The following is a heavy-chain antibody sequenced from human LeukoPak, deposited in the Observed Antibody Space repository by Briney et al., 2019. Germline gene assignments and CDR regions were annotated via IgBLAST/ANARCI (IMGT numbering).Heavy chain of an antibody. CDR3: AKDAYSGCDYVSYNWFDP. V-gene: IGHV1-69*06. J-gene: IGHJ5*02. D-gene: IGHD5-12*01. Sequence: SVKVSCKASGGTFSSYAISWVRQAPGQGLEWMGRIIPIFGTANYAQKFQGRVTITADKSTSTAYMELSSLRSEDTAVYYCAKDAYSGCDYVSYNWFDPWGQGILVTVSS. CDR2: IIPIFGTA. CDR1: GGTFSSYA.